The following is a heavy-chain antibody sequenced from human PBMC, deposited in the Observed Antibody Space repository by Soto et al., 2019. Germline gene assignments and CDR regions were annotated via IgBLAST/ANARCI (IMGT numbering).Heavy chain of an antibody. J-gene: IGHJ4*02. V-gene: IGHV1-69*06. Sequence: QVQLVQSGAEVKKPGSSVKVSCKASGGTFSSYAISWVRQAPGQGLEWMGGIIPIFGTANYAQKFQGRVTITADKSTSTADMELSSLRSEDTAVYYCASDTSGIVVVPAAPFDYWGQGTLVTVSS. CDR3: ASDTSGIVVVPAAPFDY. CDR2: IIPIFGTA. CDR1: GGTFSSYA. D-gene: IGHD2-2*01.